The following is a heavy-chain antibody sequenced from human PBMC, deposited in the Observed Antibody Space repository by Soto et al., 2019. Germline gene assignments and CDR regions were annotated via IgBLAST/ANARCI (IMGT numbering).Heavy chain of an antibody. V-gene: IGHV4-39*01. CDR2: IYYSGST. J-gene: IGHJ5*02. CDR1: GGSISSSSYY. CDR3: ARHGPRIAARLIHNWFDP. Sequence: SETLSLTCTVSGGSISSSSYYWGWIRQPPGKGLEWIGSIYYSGSTYYNPSLKSRVTISVDTSKNQFSLKLSSVTAADTAVYYCARHGPRIAARLIHNWFDPWGQGTLVTVSS. D-gene: IGHD6-6*01.